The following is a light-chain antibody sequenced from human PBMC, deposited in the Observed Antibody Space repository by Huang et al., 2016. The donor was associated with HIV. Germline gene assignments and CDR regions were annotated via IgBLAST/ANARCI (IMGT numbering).Light chain of an antibody. Sequence: DIVMIQSPLSLPVTPGEPAAISCRSSQSLLQTNAYNSLDWYLQKPGQSPQLLLYLGSSRASGVPDRFSGGGSGTRFSLNISRVEAEDAGIYYCMEALKTPYTFGQGTKLEIK. J-gene: IGKJ2*01. V-gene: IGKV2-28*01. CDR3: MEALKTPYT. CDR1: QSLLQTNAYNS. CDR2: LGS.